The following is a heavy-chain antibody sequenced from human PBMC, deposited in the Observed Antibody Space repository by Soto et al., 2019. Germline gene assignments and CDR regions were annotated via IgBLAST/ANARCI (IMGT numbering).Heavy chain of an antibody. J-gene: IGHJ4*02. CDR1: GFTFRSYA. D-gene: IGHD3-22*01. V-gene: IGHV3-30-3*01. CDR3: VRSMIIVVRLIGLDY. CDR2: ISYDGSNK. Sequence: GGSLRLSCGASGFTFRSYAMHWVRQTPGKGLEWVAVISYDGSNKHYADSVKGRFSISRDNSKNMLYLQMDSLSTEDTAVYYCVRSMIIVVRLIGLDYWGQGTLVTVSS.